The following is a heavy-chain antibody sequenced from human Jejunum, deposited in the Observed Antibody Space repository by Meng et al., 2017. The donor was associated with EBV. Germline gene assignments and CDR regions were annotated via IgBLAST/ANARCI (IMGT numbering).Heavy chain of an antibody. Sequence: QVQLVHSGAEVKKPGASVKVSCKASGNTFTTHHINWVRQATGQGLEYMGWMSPDNGDTGYAQNFQGRLTMTRDTSISTAYMELSSLTSDDTAVYYCARGDGYNLYWGQGTLVTVFS. V-gene: IGHV1-8*01. J-gene: IGHJ4*02. CDR1: GNTFTTHH. CDR3: ARGDGYNLY. CDR2: MSPDNGDT. D-gene: IGHD5-24*01.